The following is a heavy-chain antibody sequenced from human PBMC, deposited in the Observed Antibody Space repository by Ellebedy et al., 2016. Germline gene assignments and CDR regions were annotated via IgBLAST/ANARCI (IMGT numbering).Heavy chain of an antibody. J-gene: IGHJ4*02. D-gene: IGHD4/OR15-4a*01. V-gene: IGHV3-9*01. CDR3: AKGTMDYFYH. Sequence: GGSLRLSXATSGFTFDDYALHWVRQVPGKGLEWVSGISWDSAVIGYGGSVKGRFTISKDSAKNYLYLQMNSLRPEDTAFYYCAKGTMDYFYHWGQGTLVTVSS. CDR1: GFTFDDYA. CDR2: ISWDSAVI.